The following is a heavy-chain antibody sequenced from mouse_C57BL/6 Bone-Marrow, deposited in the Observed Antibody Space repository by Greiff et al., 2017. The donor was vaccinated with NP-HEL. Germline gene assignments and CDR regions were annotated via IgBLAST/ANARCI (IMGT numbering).Heavy chain of an antibody. Sequence: LVESGAELVRPGTSVKVSCKASGYAFTNYLIEWVKQRPGQGLEWIGVINPGSGGTNYNEKFKGKATLTADKSSSTAYMQLSSLTSEDSAVYFCARCVGHYYGAMDYWGQGTSVTVSS. CDR1: GYAFTNYL. CDR3: ARCVGHYYGAMDY. D-gene: IGHD1-2*01. J-gene: IGHJ4*01. V-gene: IGHV1-54*01. CDR2: INPGSGGT.